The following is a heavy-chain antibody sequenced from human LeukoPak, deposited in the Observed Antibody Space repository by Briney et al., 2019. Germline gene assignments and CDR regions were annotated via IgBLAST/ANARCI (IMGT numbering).Heavy chain of an antibody. Sequence: SETLSLTCTISAYSITYGHQWGWIRQSPGRGLEWIGHIYYGGSTSYNPSLKSRVTLSVDTSKNQFSLNLTSVTAADTAVYYCARLKSPSYGASNFDYWGQGTLVTVSS. J-gene: IGHJ4*02. D-gene: IGHD3-16*01. V-gene: IGHV4-38-2*02. CDR3: ARLKSPSYGASNFDY. CDR2: IYYGGST. CDR1: AYSITYGHQ.